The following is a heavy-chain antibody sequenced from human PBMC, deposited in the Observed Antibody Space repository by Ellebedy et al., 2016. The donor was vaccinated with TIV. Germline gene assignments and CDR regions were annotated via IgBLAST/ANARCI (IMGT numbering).Heavy chain of an antibody. Sequence: GESLKISCAASGFSLNAHYVSWLRQAPGKGLEWLSYISFNGNTIHYSESVKGRFTISKDDAKNLLYLQMNSLRVEDTAVYFCARFFYNNPYYYFDLWGQGTLVTVSS. CDR1: GFSLNAHY. J-gene: IGHJ4*02. CDR3: ARFFYNNPYYYFDL. CDR2: ISFNGNTI. D-gene: IGHD1-1*01. V-gene: IGHV3-11*01.